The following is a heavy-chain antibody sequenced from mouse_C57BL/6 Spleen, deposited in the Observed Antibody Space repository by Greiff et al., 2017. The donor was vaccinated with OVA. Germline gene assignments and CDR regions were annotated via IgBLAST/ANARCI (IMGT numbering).Heavy chain of an antibody. J-gene: IGHJ2*01. CDR1: GYTFTSYW. CDR2: IYPGSGST. D-gene: IGHD2-4*01. CDR3: ARRAYYDYDGYFDY. Sequence: QVHVKQPGAELVKPGASVKMSCKASGYTFTSYWITWVKQRPGQGLEWIGDIYPGSGSTNYNEKFKSKATLTVDTSSSTAYMRLSSLTSEDSAVYYCARRAYYDYDGYFDYWGQGTTLTVSS. V-gene: IGHV1-55*01.